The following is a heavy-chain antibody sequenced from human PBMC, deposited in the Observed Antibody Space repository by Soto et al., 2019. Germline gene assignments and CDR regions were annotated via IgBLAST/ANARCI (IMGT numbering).Heavy chain of an antibody. D-gene: IGHD6-13*01. V-gene: IGHV4-59*12. Sequence: PSETLSLTCTVSGVSISTSSWNWIRQAPGKGLEWIGGGYYTGNINYNPSLKSRVTMSLDTSKNQFSLKLSSVTAADTAVYYCARDFKRYSSPPGPLEYWGLGTPVTVSS. CDR2: GYYTGNI. J-gene: IGHJ4*02. CDR1: GVSISTSS. CDR3: ARDFKRYSSPPGPLEY.